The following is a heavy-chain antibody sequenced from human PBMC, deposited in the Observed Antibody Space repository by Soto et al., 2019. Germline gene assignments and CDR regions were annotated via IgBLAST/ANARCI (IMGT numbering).Heavy chain of an antibody. CDR1: GGSISSDGYY. V-gene: IGHV4-31*03. D-gene: IGHD5-12*01. CDR2: IYHTGST. CDR3: ARGDGFNYDY. Sequence: QVPLQESGPGLVKPSQTLSLTCTVSGGSISSDGYYWTRVRQHPGKGLEWIGYIYHTGSTYYNPSLKSRVTISVDTSKNQFSLKLNSVTAADTAVYYCARGDGFNYDYWGQGTLVTVSS. J-gene: IGHJ4*02.